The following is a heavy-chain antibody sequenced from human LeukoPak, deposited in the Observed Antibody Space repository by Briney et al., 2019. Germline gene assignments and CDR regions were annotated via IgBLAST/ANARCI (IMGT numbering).Heavy chain of an antibody. CDR3: AKDRYSSSPSYFDD. CDR2: IGGTGDST. J-gene: IGHJ4*02. CDR1: GFTFSRSA. V-gene: IGHV3-23*01. D-gene: IGHD6-13*01. Sequence: PGGSLRLSCAAAGFTFSRSAMSWVRQAPGEGLEWVSGIGGTGDSTYYPDSVKGRFIISRDNSKNTLYLQMNSLRAEDTAVYYCAKDRYSSSPSYFDDWGQGILVTVSS.